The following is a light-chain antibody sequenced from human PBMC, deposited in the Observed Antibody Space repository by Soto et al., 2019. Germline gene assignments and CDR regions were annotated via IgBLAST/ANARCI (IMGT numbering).Light chain of an antibody. CDR2: DTS. CDR1: QSIAGY. Sequence: EIVLTQSPATLSLSPGERATLXWRASQSIAGYLAWYQKKPGQAPRLLIYDTSNRVTGVPARFSGSGSGTDFTLSISSLEPEDFAVYYCQQRSNWPPITFGQGTRLEIK. V-gene: IGKV3-11*01. CDR3: QQRSNWPPIT. J-gene: IGKJ5*01.